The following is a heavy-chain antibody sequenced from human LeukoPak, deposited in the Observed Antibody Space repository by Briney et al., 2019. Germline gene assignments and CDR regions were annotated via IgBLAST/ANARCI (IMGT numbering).Heavy chain of an antibody. CDR3: ARDYCSSTSCFPDV. J-gene: IGHJ6*04. CDR1: GFTFSNYW. V-gene: IGHV3-74*01. D-gene: IGHD2-2*01. CDR2: INSDGSTT. Sequence: GGSLRLSCAASGFTFSNYWVHWVRQAPGKGLVWVSRINSDGSTTSHADSVKGRFTISRDNAKNTLYLQMNRLRAEDTAVYYCARDYCSSTSCFPDVWGKGTTVTVSS.